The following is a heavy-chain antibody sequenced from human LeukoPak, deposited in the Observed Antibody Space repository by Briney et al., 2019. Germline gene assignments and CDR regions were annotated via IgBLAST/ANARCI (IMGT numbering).Heavy chain of an antibody. CDR1: GFTFGDYA. D-gene: IGHD3-3*01. J-gene: IGHJ5*02. CDR3: TPKGVTIFGVASEGDWFDP. Sequence: QSGGSLRLSCTASGFTFGDYAMSWVRQAPGKGLEWVGFIRSKAYGGTTEYAASVKGRFTISRDDSKSIAYLQMNSLKTEDTAVYYCTPKGVTIFGVASEGDWFDPWGQGTLVTVSS. V-gene: IGHV3-49*04. CDR2: IRSKAYGGTT.